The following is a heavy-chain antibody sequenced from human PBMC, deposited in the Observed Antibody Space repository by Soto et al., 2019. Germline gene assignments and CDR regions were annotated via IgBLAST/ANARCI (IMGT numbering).Heavy chain of an antibody. CDR2: VYYSGIT. J-gene: IGHJ4*02. D-gene: IGHD3-16*01. V-gene: IGHV4-59*02. CDR3: ARDKSPYHFVLDY. CDR1: GDSVSGYF. Sequence: QVQLQESGPGLVKPSETLSLTCAVSGDSVSGYFWSWIRQPPGKALEWVGNVYYSGITNYNPSLESRVTMSVDTSKNQLSLKLIFVTSADTAGYYWARDKSPYHFVLDYWGQGSWSPSPQ.